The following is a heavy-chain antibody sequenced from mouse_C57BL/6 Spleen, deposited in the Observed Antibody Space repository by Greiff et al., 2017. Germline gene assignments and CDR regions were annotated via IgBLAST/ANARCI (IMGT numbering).Heavy chain of an antibody. CDR1: GYSITSGYY. Sequence: EVKVEESGPGLVKPSQSLSLTCSVTGYSITSGYYWNWIRQFPGNKLEWMGYISYDGSNNYNPSLKNRISITRDTSKNQFFLKLNSVTTEDTAIYYCARGSPWFAYWGQGTLVTVSA. D-gene: IGHD1-1*01. CDR2: ISYDGSN. CDR3: ARGSPWFAY. V-gene: IGHV3-6*01. J-gene: IGHJ3*01.